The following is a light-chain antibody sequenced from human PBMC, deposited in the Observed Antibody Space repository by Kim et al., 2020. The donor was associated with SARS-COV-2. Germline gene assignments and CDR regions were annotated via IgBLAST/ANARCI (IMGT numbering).Light chain of an antibody. CDR1: QSLVHTNGHNY. Sequence: DVVLTQSPLSLPVTPGEEVFIFCRSSQSLVHTNGHNYLDWYLQKPGQSPQLLIYLGLYRASGVLDRFRGSVSGTDFALRITRVEPEDVGIYYCMQGLHSPPLFGGGTKVDIK. CDR2: LGL. J-gene: IGKJ4*01. CDR3: MQGLHSPPL. V-gene: IGKV2-28*01.